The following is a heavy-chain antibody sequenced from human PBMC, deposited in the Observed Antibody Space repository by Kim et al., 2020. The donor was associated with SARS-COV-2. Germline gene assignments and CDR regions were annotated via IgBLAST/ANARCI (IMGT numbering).Heavy chain of an antibody. Sequence: SVKVSCKASGGTFSSYAISWVRQAPGQGLEWMGGIIPIFGTANYAQKFQGRVTITADKSTSTAYMELSSLRSEDTAVYYCARLGYCSSTSCYLSDAFDIWAKGQWSPSLQ. CDR3: ARLGYCSSTSCYLSDAFDI. CDR2: IIPIFGTA. CDR1: GGTFSSYA. D-gene: IGHD2-2*01. J-gene: IGHJ3*02. V-gene: IGHV1-69*06.